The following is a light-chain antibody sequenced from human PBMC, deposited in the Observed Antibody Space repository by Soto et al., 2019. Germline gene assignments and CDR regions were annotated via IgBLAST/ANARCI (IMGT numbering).Light chain of an antibody. CDR1: QSISHY. CDR3: QQYSSYFPWT. J-gene: IGKJ1*01. CDR2: DAS. Sequence: DMQMTQSPSTLSASVGDRVTITCRASQSISHYLAWYQQKPGKTPNLLIYDASSLERGVTSRFSGSGSGAEFTLTISSLQPDDFATYYCQQYSSYFPWTFGQGTKVEIK. V-gene: IGKV1-5*01.